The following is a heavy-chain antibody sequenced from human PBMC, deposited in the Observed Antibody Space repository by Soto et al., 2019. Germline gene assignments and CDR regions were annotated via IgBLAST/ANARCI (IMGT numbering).Heavy chain of an antibody. CDR2: ISYDGSNK. CDR1: GFTFSSYG. J-gene: IGHJ4*02. V-gene: IGHV3-30*18. CDR3: AKGVGGIAARTHVFDY. D-gene: IGHD6-6*01. Sequence: GGSLRLSCAASGFTFSSYGMHWVRQAPGKGLEWVAVISYDGSNKYYADSVKGRFTISRDNSKNTLYLQMNSLRAEDTAVYYCAKGVGGIAARTHVFDYWGQGTLVTVSS.